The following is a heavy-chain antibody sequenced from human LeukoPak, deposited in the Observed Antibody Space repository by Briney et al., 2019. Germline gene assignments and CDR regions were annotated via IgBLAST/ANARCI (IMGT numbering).Heavy chain of an antibody. Sequence: GGSLRLSCAASGFTFSRYWMHWVRQAPGKGLVWVSHINSDGSSTSYADSVKGRFTMSRDNAKNTLYLQMNSLRAEDTAVYYCARAGYSYGYDYWGQGTLVTVSS. CDR2: INSDGSST. V-gene: IGHV3-74*01. CDR1: GFTFSRYW. CDR3: ARAGYSYGYDY. D-gene: IGHD5-18*01. J-gene: IGHJ4*02.